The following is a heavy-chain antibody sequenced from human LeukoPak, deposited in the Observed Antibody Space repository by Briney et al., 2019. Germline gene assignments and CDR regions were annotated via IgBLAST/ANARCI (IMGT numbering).Heavy chain of an antibody. CDR1: GFTFSSYS. D-gene: IGHD3-22*01. CDR3: ARGGYDSSGYYPFDY. CDR2: ISSSSSYI. J-gene: IGHJ4*02. Sequence: GGSLRLSCAASGFTFSSYSMNWVRQAPGKGLEWVSSISSSSSYIYYADSVKGRFTISRDNAKNSLYLQMNSLRAEDTAVYYCARGGYDSSGYYPFDYWGQGTLVTVSS. V-gene: IGHV3-21*01.